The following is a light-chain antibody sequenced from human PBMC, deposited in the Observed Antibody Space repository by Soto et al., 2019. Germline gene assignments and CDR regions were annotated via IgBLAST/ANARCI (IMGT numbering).Light chain of an antibody. V-gene: IGLV2-14*01. CDR2: EVS. J-gene: IGLJ3*02. CDR1: SSDVGGYNY. CDR3: SSDTSSNWV. Sequence: QSALTQPASVSGSPGQSITISCTGTSSDVGGYNYVSWYQQHPGKAPKLMIYEVSNRPSGVSNRFSGSKSGNTASLTISGLQAEDEADYYCSSDTSSNWVFGGGTKLTVL.